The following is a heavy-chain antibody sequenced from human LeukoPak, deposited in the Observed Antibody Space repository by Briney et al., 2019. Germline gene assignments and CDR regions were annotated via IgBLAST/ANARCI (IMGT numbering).Heavy chain of an antibody. CDR3: ARDSTPIYCSSTSCYSRGGNWFDP. J-gene: IGHJ5*02. CDR2: IIPIFGTA. CDR1: GGTFSSYA. D-gene: IGHD2-2*01. Sequence: SVKVSCKASGGTFSSYAISWVRQAPGQGLEWMGGIIPIFGTANYAQKFQGRVTVTADESTSTAYMELSSLRSEDTAVYYCARDSTPIYCSSTSCYSRGGNWFDPWGQGTLVTVSS. V-gene: IGHV1-69*13.